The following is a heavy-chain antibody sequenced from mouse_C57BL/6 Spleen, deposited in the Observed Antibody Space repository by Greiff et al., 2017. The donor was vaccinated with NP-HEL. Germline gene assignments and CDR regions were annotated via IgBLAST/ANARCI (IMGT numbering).Heavy chain of an antibody. Sequence: EVQLQQSGAELVRPGASVKLSCTASGFNIKDYYMHWVKQRPEQGLEWIGRIDPEDGDTEYAPKFQGKATMTADPSSNTAYLQLSSLTSEDTAVYYCTKGTVVATYYFDYWGQGTTLTVSS. V-gene: IGHV14-1*01. J-gene: IGHJ2*01. CDR1: GFNIKDYY. D-gene: IGHD1-1*01. CDR2: IDPEDGDT. CDR3: TKGTVVATYYFDY.